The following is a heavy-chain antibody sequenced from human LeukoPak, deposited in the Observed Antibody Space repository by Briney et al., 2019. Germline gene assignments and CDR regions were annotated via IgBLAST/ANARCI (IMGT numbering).Heavy chain of an antibody. V-gene: IGHV3-7*01. Sequence: GGSLRLSCAASGFTFTTYWMSWVRQAPGKGLEWVANIKQDGNEKYYVDSVKGRFTISRDNAKNSLYLQMNSLRAEDTAVYYCARERRRGYSYGSFDYWGQGTLVTVSS. CDR2: IKQDGNEK. D-gene: IGHD5-18*01. CDR1: GFTFTTYW. CDR3: ARERRRGYSYGSFDY. J-gene: IGHJ4*02.